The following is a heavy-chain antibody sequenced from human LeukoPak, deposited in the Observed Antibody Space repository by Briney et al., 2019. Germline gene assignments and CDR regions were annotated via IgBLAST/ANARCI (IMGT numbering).Heavy chain of an antibody. CDR3: ARPYCRSGNCHTYFEQ. D-gene: IGHD2-15*01. J-gene: IGHJ4*02. CDR1: GYSFTNYT. Sequence: GASVKVSCKASGYSFTNYTMNWLRQAPGQSLEWMAWINPKTGNPTYAQGFTGRFVLSLDTSVSTAYLQITGLEAADTAVYYCARPYCRSGNCHTYFEQWGQGTLVTVSS. V-gene: IGHV7-4-1*02. CDR2: INPKTGNP.